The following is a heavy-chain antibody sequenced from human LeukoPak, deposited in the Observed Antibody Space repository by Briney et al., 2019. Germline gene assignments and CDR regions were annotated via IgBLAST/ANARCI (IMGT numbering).Heavy chain of an antibody. CDR1: GFTFSSYG. CDR3: AKDWSAAGRYYMDV. D-gene: IGHD6-13*01. V-gene: IGHV3-30*18. CDR2: ISYDGSNK. J-gene: IGHJ6*03. Sequence: GRSLRLSCAASGFTFSSYGMHWARQAPGKGLEWVAVISYDGSNKYYADSVKGRFTISRDNSKNTLYLQMNSLRAEDTAVYYCAKDWSAAGRYYMDVWGKGTTVTVSS.